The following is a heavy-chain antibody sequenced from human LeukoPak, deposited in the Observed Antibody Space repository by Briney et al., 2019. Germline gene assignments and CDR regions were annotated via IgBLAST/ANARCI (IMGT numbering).Heavy chain of an antibody. D-gene: IGHD6-13*01. Sequence: SETLSLTCDVSGASISSNNWWSWVRQPPGKGLEWIGEIFHGGNTNYNPSLKSRVTISVDESNNQFSLKLSSVTAADTAVYYCARNKESNSWYPVFDYWGQGTLVTVSS. CDR1: GASISSNNW. V-gene: IGHV4-4*02. CDR2: IFHGGNT. J-gene: IGHJ4*02. CDR3: ARNKESNSWYPVFDY.